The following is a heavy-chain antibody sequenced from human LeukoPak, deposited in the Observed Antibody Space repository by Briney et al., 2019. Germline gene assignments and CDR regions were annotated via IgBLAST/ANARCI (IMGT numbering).Heavy chain of an antibody. CDR2: TRNKANSYTT. J-gene: IGHJ4*02. CDR3: ARSHRSDYFDY. V-gene: IGHV3-72*01. CDR1: GFTFSDHY. Sequence: GGSLRLSCAASGFTFSDHYMDWVRQAPGKGLEWVGRTRNKANSYTTEYAASVKGRFTISRDDSKNSLYLQMNSLKTEDTAVYYCARSHRSDYFDYWGQGTLVTVSS.